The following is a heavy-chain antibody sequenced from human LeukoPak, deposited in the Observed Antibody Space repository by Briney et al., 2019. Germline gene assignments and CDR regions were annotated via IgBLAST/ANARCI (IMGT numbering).Heavy chain of an antibody. CDR3: ARHVWLLDVVVPAAEARTYYSDY. Sequence: PSETLSLTCTVSGGSISSSSYYWGWIRQPPGKGLEWIGSIYYSGSTYYNPSLKSRVTISVDTSKNQFSLKLSSVTAADTAVYYCARHVWLLDVVVPAAEARTYYSDYWGQGTLVTVSS. CDR2: IYYSGST. V-gene: IGHV4-39*01. D-gene: IGHD2-2*01. CDR1: GGSISSSSYY. J-gene: IGHJ4*02.